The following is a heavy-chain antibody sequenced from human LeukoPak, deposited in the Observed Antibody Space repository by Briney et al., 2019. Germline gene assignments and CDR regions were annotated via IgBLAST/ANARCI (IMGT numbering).Heavy chain of an antibody. CDR3: ANLRGFCTNGVCHAERYYFDY. J-gene: IGHJ4*02. Sequence: AGSLRLSCAASGFTFRNYEMNWVRQAPGKGLERVSTISGSAGSTYYADSVRGRLTISRDNSESTLFLQMNSLRADDTALYFCANLRGFCTNGVCHAERYYFDYWGQGALVTVSS. V-gene: IGHV3-23*01. CDR1: GFTFRNYE. CDR2: ISGSAGST. D-gene: IGHD2-8*01.